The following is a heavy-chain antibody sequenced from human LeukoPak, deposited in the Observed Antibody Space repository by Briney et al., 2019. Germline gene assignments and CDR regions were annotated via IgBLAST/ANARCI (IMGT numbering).Heavy chain of an antibody. J-gene: IGHJ4*02. V-gene: IGHV3-30*03. Sequence: PGGSLRLSCEASGFTFSTYGMHWVRQAPGKGLEWITLIPYDGSNKYYADSVKGRFTISRDNSKNTMYLQMNSLRAEDTAVYYCARIGGSGSYSGHYFDHWGQGTLVTVSS. CDR1: GFTFSTYG. D-gene: IGHD3-10*01. CDR2: IPYDGSNK. CDR3: ARIGGSGSYSGHYFDH.